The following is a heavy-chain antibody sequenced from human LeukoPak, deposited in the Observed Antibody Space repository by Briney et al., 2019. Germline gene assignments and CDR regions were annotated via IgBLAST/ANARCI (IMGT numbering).Heavy chain of an antibody. J-gene: IGHJ4*02. CDR2: IYPGDSDT. CDR3: ARHSAYYDILTGLPDY. V-gene: IGHV5-51*01. D-gene: IGHD3-9*01. CDR1: GYSFTSYW. Sequence: GESLKISCKGSGYSFTSYWIVCVRQMPGKGLEWMGIIYPGDSDTRYSPSFQGQVTISADKSISTAYLQWSSLKASDTAMYYCARHSAYYDILTGLPDYWGQGTLVTVSS.